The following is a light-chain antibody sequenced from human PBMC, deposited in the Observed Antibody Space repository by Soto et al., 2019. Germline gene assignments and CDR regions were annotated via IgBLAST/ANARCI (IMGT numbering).Light chain of an antibody. V-gene: IGKV3-11*01. Sequence: EIVLTQSPATLSLSPGERATLSCRASQSVSSYLAWYQQKPGQAPRLLINDASNRATGIPARFSGSGSGTDFTLTISSLEPEDSAVYYCQQRSNWPTWTFGQGTKVEIK. CDR3: QQRSNWPTWT. J-gene: IGKJ1*01. CDR1: QSVSSY. CDR2: DAS.